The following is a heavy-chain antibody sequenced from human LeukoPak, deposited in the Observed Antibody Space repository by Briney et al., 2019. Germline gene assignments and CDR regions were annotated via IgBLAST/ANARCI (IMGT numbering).Heavy chain of an antibody. CDR1: GFTFDDYD. D-gene: IGHD6-13*01. V-gene: IGHV3-9*03. J-gene: IGHJ4*02. CDR3: AKDTGSSWYYFDY. Sequence: GRSLRLSCAASGFTFDDYDMHWVRQAPGRGLEWVSGISWNSGSIGYADSVKGRFTISRDNAKNSLYLQMNSLRAEDMALYYCAKDTGSSWYYFDYWGQGTLVTVSS. CDR2: ISWNSGSI.